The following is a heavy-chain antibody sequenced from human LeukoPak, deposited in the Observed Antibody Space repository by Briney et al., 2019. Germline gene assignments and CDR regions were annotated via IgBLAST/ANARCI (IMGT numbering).Heavy chain of an antibody. CDR2: VSPDGTNT. D-gene: IGHD4-23*01. Sequence: GGSLRLSCAASAFTFSSHWMHWVRQAPGKGLEWVSRVSPDGTNTNYADSVRGRFTISRDNAKNTLYLQMKSLRAENTAVYHCARDYVGGRRALDIWGQGTGVTVSS. CDR3: ARDYVGGRRALDI. V-gene: IGHV3-74*01. CDR1: AFTFSSHW. J-gene: IGHJ3*02.